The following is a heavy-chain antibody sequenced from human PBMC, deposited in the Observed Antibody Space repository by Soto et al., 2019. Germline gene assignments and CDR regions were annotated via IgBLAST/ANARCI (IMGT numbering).Heavy chain of an antibody. CDR1: GYTFINYG. CDR3: ARDPHSGYDFWSGFQSKYGMDV. J-gene: IGHJ6*02. CDR2: INGGNGHT. Sequence: ASVKVSCKASGYTFINYGMHWVRQAPGQRLEWMGWINGGNGHTKYSQKFQGRVTITRDTSASTVYMELSSLRSDDTAVYYCARDPHSGYDFWSGFQSKYGMDVWGQGTTVTVSS. D-gene: IGHD3-3*01. V-gene: IGHV1-3*01.